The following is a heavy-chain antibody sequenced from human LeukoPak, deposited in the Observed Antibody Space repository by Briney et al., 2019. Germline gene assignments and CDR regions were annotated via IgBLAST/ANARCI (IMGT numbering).Heavy chain of an antibody. D-gene: IGHD3-10*01. Sequence: SETLSLTCTVSGGSLSSYYWSWIRQPAGKGLEWIGRVYTSGSTNYNPSLKSRVTMSIDTSKNQFSLEVSSVTAADTAVYYCARGLWFGDTPPGYWGQGTLVTVSS. J-gene: IGHJ4*02. CDR1: GGSLSSYY. CDR2: VYTSGST. V-gene: IGHV4-4*07. CDR3: ARGLWFGDTPPGY.